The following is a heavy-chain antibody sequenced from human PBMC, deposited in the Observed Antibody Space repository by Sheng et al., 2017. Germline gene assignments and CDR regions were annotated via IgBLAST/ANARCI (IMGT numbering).Heavy chain of an antibody. V-gene: IGHV4-38-2*01. D-gene: IGHD2-15*01. CDR3: ARGVVVVVAAGGAFDI. Sequence: QVQLQESGPGLVKPSETLSLTCAVSGYSISSGYYWGWIRQPPGKGLEWIGSIYHSGSTYYNPSLKSRVTISVDTSKNQFSLKLSSVTAADTAVYYCARGVVVVVAAGGAFDIWGQGTMVTVSS. CDR1: GYSISSGYY. CDR2: IYHSGST. J-gene: IGHJ3*02.